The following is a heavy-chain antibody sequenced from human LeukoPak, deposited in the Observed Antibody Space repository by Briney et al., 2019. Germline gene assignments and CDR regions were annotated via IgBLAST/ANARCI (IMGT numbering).Heavy chain of an antibody. D-gene: IGHD2-15*01. J-gene: IGHJ4*02. Sequence: PSETLSLTCAVSGGSISSFYWSWIRQPPGEGLEWIGYVFYTGDTNSNPSLKSRVTMSLDTSKNQLSLRLTSVTAADTAVYYCARHPFATPFDHWGRGTLVTVSS. CDR2: VFYTGDT. V-gene: IGHV4-59*08. CDR3: ARHPFATPFDH. CDR1: GGSISSFY.